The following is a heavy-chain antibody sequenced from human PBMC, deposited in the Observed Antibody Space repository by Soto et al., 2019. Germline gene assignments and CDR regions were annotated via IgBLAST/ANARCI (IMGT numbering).Heavy chain of an antibody. CDR1: GFSLTTTSMG. D-gene: IGHD4-17*01. CDR2: IYWDDEQ. CDR3: ANVGDYDLLSFDH. Sequence: QITLQASGPPLVRPAQTLTLSCAFSGFSLTTTSMGVPSIRQPPVKALEWLALIYWDDEQRYSPSLKDRLTISNDTPRSRVVLTVSNMTPEDTGPYFCANVGDYDLLSFDHWGAGTLVTAAS. J-gene: IGHJ4*02. V-gene: IGHV2-5*02.